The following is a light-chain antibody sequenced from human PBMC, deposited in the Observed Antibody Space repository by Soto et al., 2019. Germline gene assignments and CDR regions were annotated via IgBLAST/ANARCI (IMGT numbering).Light chain of an antibody. CDR3: QQYDTFST. Sequence: DIQMTQSPSSLSASVGDRVTITCRASQSISSWLAWYQQKPGKAPKLLIYDASILESGVSSRFSGSGSGTEFTLTISSLQPDDFATYYCQQYDTFSTFGQGTKVDIK. J-gene: IGKJ1*01. CDR1: QSISSW. V-gene: IGKV1-5*01. CDR2: DAS.